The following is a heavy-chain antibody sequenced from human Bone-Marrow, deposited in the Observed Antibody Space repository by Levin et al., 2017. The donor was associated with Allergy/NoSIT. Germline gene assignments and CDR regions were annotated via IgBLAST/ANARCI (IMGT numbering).Heavy chain of an antibody. D-gene: IGHD4-17*01. J-gene: IGHJ4*02. Sequence: SCTVSGGSISRNSYYWGWIRQPPGKGLAWIGSVSYSGSTYCKSSLKSRVTVSVDTSKNQFSLNLTSITAADTAVYYCARQVRPLSDSGDPFDFWGQGTLVTVSS. CDR3: ARQVRPLSDSGDPFDF. CDR2: VSYSGST. V-gene: IGHV4-39*01. CDR1: GGSISRNSYY.